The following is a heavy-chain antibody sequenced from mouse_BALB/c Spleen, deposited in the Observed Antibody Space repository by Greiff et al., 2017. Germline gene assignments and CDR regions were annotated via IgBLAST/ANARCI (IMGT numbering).Heavy chain of an antibody. CDR3: AREDGNYPYAMDY. D-gene: IGHD2-1*01. J-gene: IGHJ4*01. Sequence: VQLQQSGAELVRPGVSVKISCKGSGYTFTDYAMHWVKQSHAKSLEWIGVISTYYGDASYNQKFQGKATMTVDKSSSTAYMELARLTSEDSAIYYCAREDGNYPYAMDYWGQGTSVTVSS. CDR2: ISTYYGDA. CDR1: GYTFTDYA. V-gene: IGHV1S137*01.